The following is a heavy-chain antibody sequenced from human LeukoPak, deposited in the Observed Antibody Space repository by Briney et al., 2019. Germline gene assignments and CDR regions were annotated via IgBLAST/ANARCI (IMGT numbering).Heavy chain of an antibody. CDR1: GFTFSTYA. CDR3: AKDPSTSWYWYFQH. Sequence: PGGSLRLSCAASGFTFSTYAMSWVRQAPGKGPEWVSGISESGGTTYYADSVKGRFTISRDNFKSTLYLQMNSLRVEDTAVYYCAKDPSTSWYWYFQHWGQGTLVTVSS. D-gene: IGHD2-8*02. J-gene: IGHJ1*01. V-gene: IGHV3-23*01. CDR2: ISESGGTT.